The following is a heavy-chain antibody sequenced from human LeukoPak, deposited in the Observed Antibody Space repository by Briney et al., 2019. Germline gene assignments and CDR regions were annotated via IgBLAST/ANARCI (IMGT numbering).Heavy chain of an antibody. CDR2: IYSGGST. V-gene: IGHV3-53*01. Sequence: GGSLRLSCAAPGFTVSSNYMSWVRQAPGKGLEWASVIYSGGSTYYADSVKGRFTISRDNSKNTLYLQMNSLRADDTAVYYCARDRITMVRGVIRRYFDYWGQGTLVTVSS. D-gene: IGHD3-10*01. CDR3: ARDRITMVRGVIRRYFDY. CDR1: GFTVSSNY. J-gene: IGHJ4*02.